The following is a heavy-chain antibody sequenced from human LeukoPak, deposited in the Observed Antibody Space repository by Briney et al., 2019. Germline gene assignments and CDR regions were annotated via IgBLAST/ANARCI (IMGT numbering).Heavy chain of an antibody. CDR2: TYYRSKWPN. D-gene: IGHD2-15*01. J-gene: IGHJ4*02. CDR3: ARSRAATFDY. CDR1: GDSVSSKSAA. Sequence: SQTLSLTCAISGDSVSSKSAAWNWIRQSPSRGLEWVGRTYYRSKWPNDYAASVKSRITVNPDTSKNQFSLQLSSVTPEDTAVYYCARSRAATFDYWGQGTLVTVSS. V-gene: IGHV6-1*01.